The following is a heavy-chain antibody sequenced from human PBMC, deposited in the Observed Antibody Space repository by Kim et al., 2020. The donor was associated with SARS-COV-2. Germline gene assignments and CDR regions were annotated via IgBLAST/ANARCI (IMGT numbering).Heavy chain of an antibody. CDR2: ISYDGNNQ. CDR3: AKGLFYSSSWSLDY. V-gene: IGHV3-30*18. D-gene: IGHD6-13*01. CDR1: GFTFSNYG. Sequence: GGSLRLSCAASGFTFSNYGMHWVRQAPGKGLEWVAVISYDGNNQNYGDSVKGRFTISRDSPKNTVYLQMNSLITEDTAVYYCAKGLFYSSSWSLDYWGQGTLVTVSS. J-gene: IGHJ4*02.